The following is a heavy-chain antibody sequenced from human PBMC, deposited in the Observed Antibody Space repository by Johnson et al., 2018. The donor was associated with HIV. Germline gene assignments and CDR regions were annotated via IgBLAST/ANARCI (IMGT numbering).Heavy chain of an antibody. CDR2: IWFDGSNK. J-gene: IGHJ3*02. Sequence: QVQLVESGGGVVQPGGSLRLSCAASVFTFSSYGMHWVRQAPGKGLDWVAVIWFDGSNKFYAESVQGRFTISRDNSKNTLYLQMNSLRAEDTAVYYCAKDILLGELYPDASDIWGQGTLVTVSS. D-gene: IGHD3-16*01. CDR1: VFTFSSYG. V-gene: IGHV3-33*06. CDR3: AKDILLGELYPDASDI.